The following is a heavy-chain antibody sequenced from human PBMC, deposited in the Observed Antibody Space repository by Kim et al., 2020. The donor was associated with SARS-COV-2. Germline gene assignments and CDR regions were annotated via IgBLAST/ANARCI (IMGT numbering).Heavy chain of an antibody. Sequence: GGSLRLSCAASGFTFSSYGMHWVRQAPGKGLEWVAVIWYDGSNKYYADSVKGRFTISRDNSKNTLYLQMNSLRAEDTAVYYCARDRGRGGDYYFDYWGQGTLVTVSS. CDR2: IWYDGSNK. V-gene: IGHV3-33*01. CDR1: GFTFSSYG. CDR3: ARDRGRGGDYYFDY. D-gene: IGHD4-17*01. J-gene: IGHJ4*02.